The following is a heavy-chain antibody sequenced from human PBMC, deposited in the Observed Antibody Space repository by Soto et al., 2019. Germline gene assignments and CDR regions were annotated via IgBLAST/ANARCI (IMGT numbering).Heavy chain of an antibody. D-gene: IGHD3-10*01. CDR3: ARQGFGALHGLVDV. V-gene: IGHV4-31*03. Sequence: SETLSLTCTVSGGSISSGDISWNWIRQHPGKGLEWIGHIYYTGSTYYNPSLKSRLTISVDTSKNQFSLQLNSVTAADTAVYYCARQGFGALHGLVDVCGQGTTVTVSS. CDR2: IYYTGST. CDR1: GGSISSGDIS. J-gene: IGHJ6*02.